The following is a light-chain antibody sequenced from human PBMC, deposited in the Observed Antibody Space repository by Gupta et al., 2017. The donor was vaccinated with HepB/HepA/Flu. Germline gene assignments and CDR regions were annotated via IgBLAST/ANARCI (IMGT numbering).Light chain of an antibody. CDR3: LLSYSGAGRV. CDR1: TGAVTSGHY. CDR2: DTS. Sequence: QAVVTQEPSLTVSPGGTVTLTCGSSTGAVTSGHYPYWFQQKPGQAPRTLIYDTSNKHSWTPARFSGSLLGGKAALTLSGAQPEDEAEYYCLLSYSGAGRVFGGGNKLTVL. J-gene: IGLJ2*01. V-gene: IGLV7-46*01.